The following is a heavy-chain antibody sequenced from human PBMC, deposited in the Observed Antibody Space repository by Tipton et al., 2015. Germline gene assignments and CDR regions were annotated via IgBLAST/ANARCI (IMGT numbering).Heavy chain of an antibody. CDR1: GGSVSSGSYY. CDR2: IYYSGNT. Sequence: GLVKPSETLSLTCTVSGGSVSSGSYYWSWVRQPPGKGLEWIGHIYYSGNTNYNPSLKSRVTMSVDTSKNLFSLNLRSVTAADTAVYYCARVRRNDFYGLDVWGQGTTVTVSS. J-gene: IGHJ6*02. V-gene: IGHV4-61*01. CDR3: ARVRRNDFYGLDV.